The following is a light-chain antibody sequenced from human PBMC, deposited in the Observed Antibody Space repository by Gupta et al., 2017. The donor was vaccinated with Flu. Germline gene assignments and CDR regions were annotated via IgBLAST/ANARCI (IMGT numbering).Light chain of an antibody. V-gene: IGLV1-40*01. J-gene: IGLJ3*02. Sequence: QSVLTQPPSVSGAPGQRVTIPCPGSRSNTGAGYDVHWDQQLQGAAPKLLIYVNSNRPPGVPDRFSGSKSGTSASLAITGLQAEDEGEYYCQSYDSSLSGYWVFGGGTKLTVL. CDR1: RSNTGAGYD. CDR2: VNS. CDR3: QSYDSSLSGYWV.